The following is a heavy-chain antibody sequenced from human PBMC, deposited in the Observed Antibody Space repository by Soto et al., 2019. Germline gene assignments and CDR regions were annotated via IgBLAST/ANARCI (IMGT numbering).Heavy chain of an antibody. D-gene: IGHD3-3*01. CDR3: AKDKAPHYYGVVITGDAFDI. V-gene: IGHV3-23*04. J-gene: IGHJ3*02. Sequence: EVQLVESGGGLLQPVGYQRLSCVASGFTFTDFAMACVRQAPGKGLEWVSAISHTGGATFYAGSVRGRFTISRDNTKNTLYLQMNSLRAEDTAVSYCAKDKAPHYYGVVITGDAFDIWGQGTMVTVSS. CDR2: ISHTGGAT. CDR1: GFTFTDFA.